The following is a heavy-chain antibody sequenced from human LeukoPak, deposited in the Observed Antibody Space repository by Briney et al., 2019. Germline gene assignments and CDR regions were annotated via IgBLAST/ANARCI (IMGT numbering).Heavy chain of an antibody. CDR1: GYTFTSYA. CDR2: INAGNGNT. Sequence: ASVKVSCKASGYTFTSYAMHWVRQAPGQRLEWMGWINAGNGNTKYSQKFQGRVTITRDTSASTAYMELSSLRSEDTAVYYCARPYNWNYDYYYYGMDVWGQGTTVTVSS. D-gene: IGHD1-7*01. CDR3: ARPYNWNYDYYYYGMDV. J-gene: IGHJ6*02. V-gene: IGHV1-3*01.